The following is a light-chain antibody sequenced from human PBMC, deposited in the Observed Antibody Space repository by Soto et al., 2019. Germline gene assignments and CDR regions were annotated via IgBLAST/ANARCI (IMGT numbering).Light chain of an antibody. V-gene: IGKV3-11*01. Sequence: IILTQSPATLAFSPGKRATLSCRASQSVSNYLACYQQKPGQAPRLLIYDTSNRAGGIPARFSGSGSGTDFTLTIGSLEPDDFAVYYCQQCSNWPLTFGGGTKVDI. CDR1: QSVSNY. CDR2: DTS. CDR3: QQCSNWPLT. J-gene: IGKJ4*01.